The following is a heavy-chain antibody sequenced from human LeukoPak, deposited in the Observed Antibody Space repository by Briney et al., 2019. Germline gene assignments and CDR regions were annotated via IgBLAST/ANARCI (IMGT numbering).Heavy chain of an antibody. Sequence: PSETLSLTCTVSGGSISSSSYYWGWIRQPPGKGLEWIGSIYYSGSTYYNPSLKSRVTISVDTSKNQFSLKLSSVTAADTAVYYCARVIVATFFDYWGQGTLVTVSS. CDR1: GGSISSSSYY. CDR2: IYYSGST. J-gene: IGHJ4*02. D-gene: IGHD5-12*01. V-gene: IGHV4-39*07. CDR3: ARVIVATFFDY.